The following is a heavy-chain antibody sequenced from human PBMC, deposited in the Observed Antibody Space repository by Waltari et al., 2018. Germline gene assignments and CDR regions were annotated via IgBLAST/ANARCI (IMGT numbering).Heavy chain of an antibody. V-gene: IGHV4-34*01. Sequence: QVQLQQWGAGLLKPSETLSLTCAVYGGSFSGYYRSWIRQPQGKGLEWIGEINHSGSTNYNPSLKSRVTISVDTSKNQFSLKLSSVTAADTAVYYCARARGYDYSPFDYWGQGTLVTVSS. CDR2: INHSGST. D-gene: IGHD5-12*01. J-gene: IGHJ4*02. CDR3: ARARGYDYSPFDY. CDR1: GGSFSGYY.